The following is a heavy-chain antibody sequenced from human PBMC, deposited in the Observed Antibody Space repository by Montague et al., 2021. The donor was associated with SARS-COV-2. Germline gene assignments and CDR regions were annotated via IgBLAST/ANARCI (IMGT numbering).Heavy chain of an antibody. CDR1: GGSISYGGYY. Sequence: TLSLTCTVAGGSISYGGYYWDWIRQHPGKGLEWIGNIDKSGTTXYNPSLKSRVTLSVDTSKNQFSLNLRSATAADTALYYCARDHGGIDVWGQGTTVIVSS. V-gene: IGHV4-31*03. CDR3: ARDHGGIDV. J-gene: IGHJ6*02. CDR2: IDKSGTT. D-gene: IGHD3-16*01.